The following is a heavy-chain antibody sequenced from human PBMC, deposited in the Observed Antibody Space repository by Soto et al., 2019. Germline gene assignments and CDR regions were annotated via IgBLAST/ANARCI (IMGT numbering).Heavy chain of an antibody. V-gene: IGHV3-23*01. D-gene: IGHD1-26*01. CDR3: VKDFLSGTVDY. J-gene: IGHJ4*02. CDR2: ILVTADNT. CDR1: GFTFSNFA. Sequence: EVQLLESGGGLVQPGGSLRLSCAASGFTFSNFAMAWVRQAPGKGLEWVSTILVTADNTYYADSVKGRFTISRDNSKNPLYLQMNSLSAEDTALYYCVKDFLSGTVDYWGQGTLVTVSS.